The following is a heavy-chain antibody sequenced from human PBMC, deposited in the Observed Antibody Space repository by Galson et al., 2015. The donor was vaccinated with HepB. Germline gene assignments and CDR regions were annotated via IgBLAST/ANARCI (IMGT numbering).Heavy chain of an antibody. V-gene: IGHV3-7*01. CDR3: ARDPVVGSRLYTAGDY. D-gene: IGHD3-16*02. J-gene: IGHJ4*02. CDR2: MNQDGSRK. Sequence: SLRLSCAASGFTFSTYWMSWVRQVPGKGLEWVANMNQDGSRKYFLDSVKGRFTISRDNAKNSLFLQMNSLTADDTALYFCARDPVVGSRLYTAGDYWGQGTLVTVSS. CDR1: GFTFSTYW.